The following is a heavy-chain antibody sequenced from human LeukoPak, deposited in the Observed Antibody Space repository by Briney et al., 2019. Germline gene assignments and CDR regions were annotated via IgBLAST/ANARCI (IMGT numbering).Heavy chain of an antibody. CDR2: LNHSGNN. J-gene: IGHJ4*02. CDR1: VGSFSGYH. Sequence: SSDTLSLTCAVYVGSFSGYHWRWLRQPPGKAREWFGELNHSGNNNYHPSLKSCVTISVDTSKNQFSLKLSAVTAADTAVYYCARGRIAAAGGGVLDYWGQGTLVTVSS. CDR3: ARGRIAAAGGGVLDY. V-gene: IGHV4-34*01. D-gene: IGHD6-13*01.